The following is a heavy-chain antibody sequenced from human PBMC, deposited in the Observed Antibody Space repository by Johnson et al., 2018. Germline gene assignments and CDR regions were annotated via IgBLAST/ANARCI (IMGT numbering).Heavy chain of an antibody. J-gene: IGHJ6*02. CDR3: ARDRGPSGYSSGGYASPDYYYGMDV. Sequence: VQLVESGGGLVQPGGSLRLSCAASGFTFSSYWMSWVRQAPGKGLEWVANIKQDGSEKYYVDSVKGRFTISRDNAKNSLYLQMHSLRAEDTAVYYCARDRGPSGYSSGGYASPDYYYGMDVWGQGTTVTVSS. D-gene: IGHD6-19*01. CDR2: IKQDGSEK. CDR1: GFTFSSYW. V-gene: IGHV3-7*01.